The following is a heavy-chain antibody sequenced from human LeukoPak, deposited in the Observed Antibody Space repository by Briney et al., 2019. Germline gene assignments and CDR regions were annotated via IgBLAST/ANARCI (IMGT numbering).Heavy chain of an antibody. J-gene: IGHJ4*02. CDR3: ARQPLIKWLVQAIDY. CDR1: GGSISSSSYY. Sequence: SETLSLTCTVSGGSISSSSYYWGWIRQPPGKGLEWIGSIYYSGSTYYNPSLKSRVTISVDTSKNQFSLKLSSVTAADTAVYYCARQPLIKWLVQAIDYWGQGTLVTVSS. D-gene: IGHD6-19*01. CDR2: IYYSGST. V-gene: IGHV4-39*01.